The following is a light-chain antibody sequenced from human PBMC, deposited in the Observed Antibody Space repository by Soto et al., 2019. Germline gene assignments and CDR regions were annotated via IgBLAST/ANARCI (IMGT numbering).Light chain of an antibody. V-gene: IGKV3-20*01. CDR3: QQYGSSPPMYT. Sequence: EIVVTQSPGTLSLSPGERATLSCRASQSVNSRFLAWYQQKPGQAPRLLMYGASTRATGITDRFSGSGSGADFTLTISILEPEDFAVYYCQQYGSSPPMYTFGQGTKLEIK. CDR2: GAS. J-gene: IGKJ2*01. CDR1: QSVNSRF.